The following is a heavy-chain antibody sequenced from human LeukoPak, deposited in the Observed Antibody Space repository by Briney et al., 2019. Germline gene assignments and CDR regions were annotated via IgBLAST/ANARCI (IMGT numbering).Heavy chain of an antibody. CDR3: ASSHYDILTGYYEYFQH. D-gene: IGHD3-9*01. Sequence: GGSLRLSCAASGFTFIGHSMNWVRQAPGKGLEWVSYISSSGSTIYSADSVKGRFTISRDNAKNSLYLQMNSLRAEDTAVYYCASSHYDILTGYYEYFQHWGQGTLITVSS. J-gene: IGHJ1*01. V-gene: IGHV3-48*04. CDR2: ISSSGSTI. CDR1: GFTFIGHS.